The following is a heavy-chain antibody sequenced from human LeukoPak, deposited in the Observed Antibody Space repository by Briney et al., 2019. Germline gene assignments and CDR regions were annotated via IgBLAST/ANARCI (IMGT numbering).Heavy chain of an antibody. V-gene: IGHV3-49*03. CDR1: GFTFSDYA. J-gene: IGHJ4*02. Sequence: GGSLRLSCTASGFTFSDYAMSWFRQAPGKGLEWVGFIRSKAYGGTTEYAASVKGRFTISRDDSKSIAYLQMNSLKTEDTAVYYCTRDREVEYYYDSSGYTRFDYWGQGTLVTVSS. D-gene: IGHD3-22*01. CDR3: TRDREVEYYYDSSGYTRFDY. CDR2: IRSKAYGGTT.